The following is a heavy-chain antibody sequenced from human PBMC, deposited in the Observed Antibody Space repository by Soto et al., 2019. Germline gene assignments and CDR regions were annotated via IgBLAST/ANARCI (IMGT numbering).Heavy chain of an antibody. D-gene: IGHD2-15*01. CDR2: IIPILVIA. J-gene: IGHJ4*02. Sequence: QVQLVQSGAEVKKPGSSVKVSCKASGGTFSSYTISWERQAPGQGLEWMGRIIPILVIANYAQKFQGRVTITADKSTSTAYMELSSLRSEDTAVYYCASEAQDIVVVVAATYFDSWGQGTLVTVSS. V-gene: IGHV1-69*02. CDR3: ASEAQDIVVVVAATYFDS. CDR1: GGTFSSYT.